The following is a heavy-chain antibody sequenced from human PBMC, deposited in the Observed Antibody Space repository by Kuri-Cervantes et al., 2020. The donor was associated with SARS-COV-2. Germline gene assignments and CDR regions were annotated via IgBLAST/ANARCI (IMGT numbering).Heavy chain of an antibody. CDR2: IYYSRST. D-gene: IGHD4-11*01. V-gene: IGHV4-30-4*02. J-gene: IGHJ4*02. CDR1: GGSISSGDYY. Sequence: SETLSLTCTVSGGSISSGDYYWSWIRQPPGKGLEWIGYIYYSRSTYYNPSLKSRVTISVDTSKNQISLKMSSVTAADTAVYFCARDYSNHFDYWGQGTLVTVSS. CDR3: ARDYSNHFDY.